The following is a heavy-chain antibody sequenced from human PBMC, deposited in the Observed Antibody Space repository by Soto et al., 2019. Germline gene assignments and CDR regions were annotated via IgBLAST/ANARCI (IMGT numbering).Heavy chain of an antibody. Sequence: EVQLVESGGGLVQPGGSLRLSCAASGFTFSSYWMHWVRQAPGKGLVWVSRINSDGSSTSYADSVKGRFTISRDNAKNTLYLQMTSLRAEDTAVYYCAILYSYGSTGYGMDVWGQGTTVTVSS. D-gene: IGHD5-18*01. V-gene: IGHV3-74*01. CDR1: GFTFSSYW. CDR2: INSDGSST. J-gene: IGHJ6*02. CDR3: AILYSYGSTGYGMDV.